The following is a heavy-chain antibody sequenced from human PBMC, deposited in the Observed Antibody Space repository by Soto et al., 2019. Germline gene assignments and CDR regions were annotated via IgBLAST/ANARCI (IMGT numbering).Heavy chain of an antibody. Sequence: SXTLSLACAVSGGSIIVSYYYWGWLRQSPGKEPEWIGSVFYTGFTSYNPSLESRVSVSVDTSKNQFSLKVSGVSAADTAVYYCATSQKGYNWNYFDHWGQGALVTVSS. CDR2: VFYTGFT. CDR3: ATSQKGYNWNYFDH. J-gene: IGHJ4*02. CDR1: GGSIIVSYYY. D-gene: IGHD1-20*01. V-gene: IGHV4-39*01.